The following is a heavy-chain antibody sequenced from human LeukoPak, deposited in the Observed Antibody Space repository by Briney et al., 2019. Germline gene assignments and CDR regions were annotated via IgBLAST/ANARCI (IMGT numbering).Heavy chain of an antibody. D-gene: IGHD2/OR15-2a*01. V-gene: IGHV3-30-3*01. CDR1: GFTFSRYA. J-gene: IGHJ4*02. CDR3: ARGLLETTTSYFDY. CDR2: ITYDGNNK. Sequence: GRSLRLSCAASGFTFSRYAVHWVRQAPGKGLEWVAVITYDGNNKYYADSVKGRFTISRDNSENSLYLQMNSLRTEDTAVYYCARGLLETTTSYFDYWGQGTLVTVSS.